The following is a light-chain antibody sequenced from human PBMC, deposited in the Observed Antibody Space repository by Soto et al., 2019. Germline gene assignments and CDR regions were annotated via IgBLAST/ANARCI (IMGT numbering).Light chain of an antibody. CDR3: QQYGDSPLT. J-gene: IGKJ4*01. V-gene: IGKV3-20*01. CDR1: QSVTVNS. CDR2: AAS. Sequence: EILLTQSPSTLSLSPGEGVTLSCSASQSVTVNSLAWYQQKPGQAPRLLIYAASTRAAAVPDRFTGSGSGTDFALTISRLEPEDFGVYYCQQYGDSPLTSGRGTKVDI.